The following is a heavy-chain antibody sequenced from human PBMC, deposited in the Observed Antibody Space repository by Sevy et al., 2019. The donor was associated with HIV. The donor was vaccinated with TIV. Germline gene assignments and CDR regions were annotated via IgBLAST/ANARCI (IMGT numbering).Heavy chain of an antibody. D-gene: IGHD3-22*01. V-gene: IGHV3-7*01. Sequence: GGSLRLSCAASGFTFSSYWMSWVRQAPGKGLEWVANIKQDGSEKYYVDSVKGRFTIYRDNAKNSLYLQMNSLRAEDTAVYYCARDYPNNYYDSSGTNYYYGMDVWGQGTTVTVSS. CDR2: IKQDGSEK. J-gene: IGHJ6*02. CDR1: GFTFSSYW. CDR3: ARDYPNNYYDSSGTNYYYGMDV.